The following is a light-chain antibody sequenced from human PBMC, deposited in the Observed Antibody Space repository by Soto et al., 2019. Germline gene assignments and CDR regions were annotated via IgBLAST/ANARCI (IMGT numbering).Light chain of an antibody. V-gene: IGKV1-39*01. J-gene: IGKJ1*01. Sequence: DIQMTQSPSSLSASVGDRVTITCQASQDISNYLNWYQQKPGKAPKLLIYDASNLETGVPSRFSGSGSGTDFTLTISSLQPEDFATYYCQQSYSTLSWTFGQGTKVEIK. CDR2: DAS. CDR1: QDISNY. CDR3: QQSYSTLSWT.